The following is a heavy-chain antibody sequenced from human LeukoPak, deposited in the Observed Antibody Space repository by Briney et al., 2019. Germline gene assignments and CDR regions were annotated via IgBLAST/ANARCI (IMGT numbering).Heavy chain of an antibody. CDR3: ARVVSYSYGPFDDYYYGMDV. V-gene: IGHV1-69*13. Sequence: ASVKVSCKASGDTFSRYAISWVRQAPGQGLKWMGGIIPIFGTANYAQKFQGRVTITADESTSTAYMELSSLRSEDTAVYYCARVVSYSYGPFDDYYYGMDVWGQGTTVTVSS. CDR2: IIPIFGTA. CDR1: GDTFSRYA. D-gene: IGHD5-18*01. J-gene: IGHJ6*02.